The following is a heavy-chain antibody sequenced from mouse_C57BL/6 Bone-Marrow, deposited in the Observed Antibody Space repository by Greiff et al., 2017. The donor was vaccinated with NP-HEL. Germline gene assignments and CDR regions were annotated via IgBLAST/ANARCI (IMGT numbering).Heavy chain of an antibody. V-gene: IGHV5-6*02. CDR3: ASPYDYDVAWFAY. CDR2: ISSGGSYT. J-gene: IGHJ3*01. Sequence: DVMLVESGGDLVKPGGSLKLSCAAFGFTFSSYGMSWVRQTPDKRLEWVATISSGGSYTYYPDSVKGRFTISRDNAKNTLYLQMSSLKSEDTAMYYCASPYDYDVAWFAYWAQGTLVTVSA. CDR1: GFTFSSYG. D-gene: IGHD2-4*01.